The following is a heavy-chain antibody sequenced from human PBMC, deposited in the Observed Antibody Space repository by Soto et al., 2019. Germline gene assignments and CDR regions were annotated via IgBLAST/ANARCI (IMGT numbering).Heavy chain of an antibody. CDR2: ISYDGSNK. V-gene: IGHV3-30*18. Sequence: QVQLVESGGGVVQPGRSLRLSCVASGFTFSSYGMHWVRQAPGKGLEWVAVISYDGSNKYHADSVKGRFTISRDNSKNTLYLQMTSLRAEDTAVYYCAKEGGTYLDYWGQGTLVTVSS. CDR1: GFTFSSYG. D-gene: IGHD1-26*01. CDR3: AKEGGTYLDY. J-gene: IGHJ4*02.